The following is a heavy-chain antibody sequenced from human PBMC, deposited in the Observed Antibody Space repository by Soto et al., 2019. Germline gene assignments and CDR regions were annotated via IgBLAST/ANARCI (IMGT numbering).Heavy chain of an antibody. D-gene: IGHD4-17*01. CDR1: GFTFDDYA. CDR2: ISWNSGNL. V-gene: IGHV3-9*01. CDR3: AKGASTTVFAFNDY. Sequence: EVQLVESGGGLVQPGRSLRLSCAASGFTFDDYAMHWVRQGPGKGLEWVSSISWNSGNLGYADSVKGRFTISRDNAKNLLYLQMNSLRGEDTSLYYCAKGASTTVFAFNDYWGQGTLVTVSS. J-gene: IGHJ4*02.